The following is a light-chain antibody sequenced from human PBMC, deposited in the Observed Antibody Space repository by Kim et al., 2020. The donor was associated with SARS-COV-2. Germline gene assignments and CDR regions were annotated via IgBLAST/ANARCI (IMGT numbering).Light chain of an antibody. CDR2: DIT. CDR3: LLSYSGAWV. Sequence: PRVALTFPCAPCPGTVTPGHNPYLFKQKPCQVPRTLIYDITNKPSWTPARFSGSLLGDKAALTLSGAQPEDEGDYYCLLSYSGAWVFGGGTQLTVL. J-gene: IGLJ3*02. CDR1: PGTVTPGHN. V-gene: IGLV7-46*01.